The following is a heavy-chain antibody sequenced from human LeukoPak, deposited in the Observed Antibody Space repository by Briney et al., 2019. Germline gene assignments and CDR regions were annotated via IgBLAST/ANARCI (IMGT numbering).Heavy chain of an antibody. Sequence: ASVKVSCKTSGYTFTAYYMHWVRQAPGQGLECMVWINPNSDFTNFAQNFQGRVTMTSDTSISTAYMELSRLRSDDTAVYCCARAISAGSPITASDCWGQGTLVTVSS. V-gene: IGHV1-2*02. CDR3: ARAISAGSPITASDC. CDR1: GYTFTAYY. J-gene: IGHJ4*02. D-gene: IGHD2-15*01. CDR2: INPNSDFT.